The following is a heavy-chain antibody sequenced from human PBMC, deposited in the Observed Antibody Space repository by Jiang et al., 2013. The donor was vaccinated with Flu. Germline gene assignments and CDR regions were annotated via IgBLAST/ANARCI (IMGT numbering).Heavy chain of an antibody. Sequence: PGLVKPSETLSLTCTVSGGSISSGGYYWSWIRQHPGKGLEWIGYIYYSGSTYYNPSLKSRVTISVDTSKNQFSLKLSSVTAADTAVYYCASGGKWWYVSSYYYYYYGMDVWGQGTTVTVSS. CDR3: ASGGKWWYVSSYYYYYYGMDV. CDR2: IYYSGST. V-gene: IGHV4-31*03. CDR1: GGSISSGGYY. J-gene: IGHJ6*02. D-gene: IGHD2-15*01.